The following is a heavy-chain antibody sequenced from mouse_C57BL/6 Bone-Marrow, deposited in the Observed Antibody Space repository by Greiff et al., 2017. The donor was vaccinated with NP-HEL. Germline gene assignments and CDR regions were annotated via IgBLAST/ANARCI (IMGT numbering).Heavy chain of an antibody. CDR3: AREGTKVYYGYKFY. D-gene: IGHD2-2*01. CDR1: GYTFTSYW. Sequence: VQLQQPGAELVKPGASVKLSCKASGYTFTSYWMHWVKQRPGQGLEWIGMIHPNSGSTNYNEKFKSKATLTVDKSSSTAYMQLSSLTSEDSAVYYCAREGTKVYYGYKFYWGQGTSVTVSS. CDR2: IHPNSGST. J-gene: IGHJ4*01. V-gene: IGHV1-64*01.